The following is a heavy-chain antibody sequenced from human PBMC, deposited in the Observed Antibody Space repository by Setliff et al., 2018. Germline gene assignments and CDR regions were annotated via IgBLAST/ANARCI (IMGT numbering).Heavy chain of an antibody. CDR1: GFTFSSYA. D-gene: IGHD6-6*01. CDR2: LNSDGTTT. V-gene: IGHV3-74*01. Sequence: GGSLRLSCAASGFTFSSYAMTWVRQAPGKGLEWVSRLNSDGTTTTYADSVKGRFTISRDSARNTLYLQMNSLRAEDTAVYYCARGTFTNIASRLFDYWGQGTLVTVSS. CDR3: ARGTFTNIASRLFDY. J-gene: IGHJ4*02.